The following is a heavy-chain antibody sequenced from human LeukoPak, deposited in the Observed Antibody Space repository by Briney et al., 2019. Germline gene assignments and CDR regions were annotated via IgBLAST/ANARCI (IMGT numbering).Heavy chain of an antibody. CDR2: LYPGDSNN. CDR3: ARFSITSALRQYYFDY. CDR1: RYSFTNYW. J-gene: IGHJ4*02. V-gene: IGHV5-51*01. Sequence: SVTFSCNGSRYSFTNYWLGCMGQMHGKGLEWLGSLYPGDSNNRYNPSFQGHVTFSDDKSVNTAYLQWSSLKDSDIAIYYCARFSITSALRQYYFDYWGQGTLVTVPS. D-gene: IGHD1-20*01.